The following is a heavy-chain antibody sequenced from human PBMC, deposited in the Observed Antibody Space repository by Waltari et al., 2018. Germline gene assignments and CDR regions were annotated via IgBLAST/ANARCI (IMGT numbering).Heavy chain of an antibody. CDR2: IYSVGTT. CDR3: AKTFRDSTGYYYGAFDV. J-gene: IGHJ3*01. D-gene: IGHD3-9*01. CDR1: GFSVGNNY. Sequence: EEQLVETGGGLIHPGGSLRRSCAASGFSVGNNYMTWVRQAPGKGLEWVSLIYSVGTTNYADSVKGRFTLSRDNFKNTLDLQMHSLTAEDTGVYFCAKTFRDSTGYYYGAFDVWGQGTAVTVSS. V-gene: IGHV3-53*02.